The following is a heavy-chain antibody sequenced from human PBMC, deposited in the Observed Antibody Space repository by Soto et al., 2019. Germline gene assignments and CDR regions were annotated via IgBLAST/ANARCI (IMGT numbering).Heavy chain of an antibody. Sequence: GGSLTLCCTVSGVTFSNYCLNWVRHAQGKGLQWVANIKQDGSEKYYLDSVKGRFTISRDNSRNALYLQMDSLRAEDTAIYYCAKDDVSGDGLWLVAKWGQGTL. V-gene: IGHV3-7*03. D-gene: IGHD5-12*01. J-gene: IGHJ4*02. CDR1: GVTFSNYC. CDR2: IKQDGSEK. CDR3: AKDDVSGDGLWLVAK.